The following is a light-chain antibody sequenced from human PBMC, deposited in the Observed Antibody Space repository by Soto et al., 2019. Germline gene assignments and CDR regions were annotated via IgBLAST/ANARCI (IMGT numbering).Light chain of an antibody. V-gene: IGKV1-8*01. CDR3: QQYYSYPLT. J-gene: IGKJ4*01. Sequence: AIRMTQSPSSLSASTGDRVTITCRASQGISSYLAWYQQKPGKAPKLLIYAASTLQSGVPLRFSGSGSGTDFTLTISCLQSEDFATYYCQQYYSYPLTFGGGTKVEIK. CDR1: QGISSY. CDR2: AAS.